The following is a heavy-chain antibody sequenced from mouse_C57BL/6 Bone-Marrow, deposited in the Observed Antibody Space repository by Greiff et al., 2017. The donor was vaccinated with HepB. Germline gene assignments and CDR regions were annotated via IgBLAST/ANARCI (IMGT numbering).Heavy chain of an antibody. J-gene: IGHJ1*03. Sequence: EVQLQQSVAELVRPGASVKLSCTASGFNIKNTYMHWVKQRPEQGLEWIGRIDPANGNAKYAPKFQGKATITADTSSNTAYLQLSSLTSEDTAIYYCARTLSTVVGFYWYFDVWGTGTTVTVSS. CDR2: IDPANGNA. CDR3: ARTLSTVVGFYWYFDV. V-gene: IGHV14-3*01. D-gene: IGHD1-1*01. CDR1: GFNIKNTY.